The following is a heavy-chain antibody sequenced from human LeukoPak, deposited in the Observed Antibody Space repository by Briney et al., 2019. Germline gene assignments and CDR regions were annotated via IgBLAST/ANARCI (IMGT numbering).Heavy chain of an antibody. J-gene: IGHJ4*02. CDR3: ARVTAAATKKYYFDY. D-gene: IGHD2-2*01. CDR2: INPNSGGT. Sequence: APVKVSCEASGYTFTGYYMHWVRQAPGQGLEWMGWINPNSGGTNYAQKFQGRVTMTRDTSISTAYMELSRLRSDDTAVYYCARVTAAATKKYYFDYWGQGTLVTVSS. V-gene: IGHV1-2*02. CDR1: GYTFTGYY.